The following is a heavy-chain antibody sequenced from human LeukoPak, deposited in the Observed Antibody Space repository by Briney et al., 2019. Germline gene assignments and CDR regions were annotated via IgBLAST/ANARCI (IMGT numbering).Heavy chain of an antibody. CDR2: IWYDGSNK. CDR1: GFTFSSYG. V-gene: IGHV3-33*01. D-gene: IGHD1-26*01. J-gene: IGHJ5*02. CDR3: ARAKGAWLNWFDP. Sequence: PGRSLRLSCAASGFTFSSYGMHWVRQAPGKGLEWVAVIWYDGSNKYYADSVKGRFTISRDNSKNTLYLQMNSLRAEDTAVYYCARAKGAWLNWFDPWGQEPWSPSPQ.